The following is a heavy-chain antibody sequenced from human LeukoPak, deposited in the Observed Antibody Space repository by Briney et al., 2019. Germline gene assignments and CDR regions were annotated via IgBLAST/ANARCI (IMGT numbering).Heavy chain of an antibody. V-gene: IGHV4-59*08. CDR3: ARRAAVAGSVDY. CDR1: GGSISSYY. D-gene: IGHD6-19*01. Sequence: SETLSLTCTVSGGSISSYYWSWIRQPPGKGLEWIGYIYYSGSTNYNPSLKSRVTISVDTSKNQFSPKLSSVTAADTAVYYCARRAAVAGSVDYWGQGTLVTVSS. CDR2: IYYSGST. J-gene: IGHJ4*02.